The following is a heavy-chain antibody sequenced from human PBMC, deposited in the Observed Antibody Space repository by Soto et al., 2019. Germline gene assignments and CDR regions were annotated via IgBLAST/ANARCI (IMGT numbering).Heavy chain of an antibody. CDR3: ARGERQQQRDY. D-gene: IGHD6-13*01. CDR2: INHSGST. V-gene: IGHV4-4*02. CDR1: GDSISSSKW. J-gene: IGHJ4*02. Sequence: SETLSLTCAVSGDSISSSKWWSWVRQPQGKGLEWIGEINHSGSTNYNPSLKSRVIISVDKSKNQFSLKLSSVSDADTAVYYCARGERQQQRDYWGQGTLVTVSS.